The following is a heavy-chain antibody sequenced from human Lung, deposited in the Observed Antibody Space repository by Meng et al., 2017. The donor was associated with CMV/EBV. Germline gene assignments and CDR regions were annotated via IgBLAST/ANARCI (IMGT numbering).Heavy chain of an antibody. D-gene: IGHD1-26*01. CDR2: INAYNGDT. Sequence: QVQLVPAGAEVNKRGASVELSCKSSGYTLTTFGINWVRQAPGQGLEWMGWINAYNGDTNYAQTLQGRVTMTTDTSTSTAYMELRSLRSDDTAVYYCARVEVGITSGDYWGQGTLVTVSS. CDR1: GYTLTTFG. V-gene: IGHV1-18*01. J-gene: IGHJ4*02. CDR3: ARVEVGITSGDY.